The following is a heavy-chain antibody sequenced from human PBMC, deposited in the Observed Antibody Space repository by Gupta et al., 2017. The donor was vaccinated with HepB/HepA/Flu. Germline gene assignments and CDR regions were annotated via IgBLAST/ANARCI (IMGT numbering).Heavy chain of an antibody. Sequence: QVQLVESGGGVVQPGRSLRLSCAASGFTFSSYGMHWVRQAPGKGLEWVAVISYDGSNKYYADSVKGRFTISRDNSKNTLYLQMNSLRAEDTAVYYCAKEPRGYSWDFDYWGQGTLVTVSS. V-gene: IGHV3-30*18. CDR1: GFTFSSYG. CDR3: AKEPRGYSWDFDY. CDR2: ISYDGSNK. J-gene: IGHJ4*02. D-gene: IGHD5-18*01.